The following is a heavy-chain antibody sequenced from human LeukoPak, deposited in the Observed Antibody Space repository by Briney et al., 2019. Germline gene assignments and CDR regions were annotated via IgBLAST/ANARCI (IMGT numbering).Heavy chain of an antibody. V-gene: IGHV4-30-4*01. CDR2: IYYSGST. J-gene: IGHJ5*02. D-gene: IGHD3-22*01. CDR3: ASYYYDSSGPNWFDP. CDR1: GGSISSGDYY. Sequence: SQTLSLTCTVSGGSISSGDYYWSWIRQPPGKGLEWIGYIYYSGSTYYNPSLKSRVTISVDTSKNQFSLKLSSVTAADMAVYYCASYYYDSSGPNWFDPWGQGTLVTVSS.